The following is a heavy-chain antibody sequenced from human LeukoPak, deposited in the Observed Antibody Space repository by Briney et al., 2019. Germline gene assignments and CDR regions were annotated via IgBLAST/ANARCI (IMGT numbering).Heavy chain of an antibody. CDR1: GYTFTSYY. CDR3: ARSRFLAFLDV. CDR2: INPSGGST. J-gene: IGHJ6*04. D-gene: IGHD3-3*01. Sequence: ASVKVSCKASGYTFTSYYMHWVRQAPGQGLEWMGIINPSGGSTSYAQKFQGRVTMTRDMSTSTVYMELSGLRSEDTAVYYCARSRFLAFLDVWGKGTTVTVSS. V-gene: IGHV1-46*01.